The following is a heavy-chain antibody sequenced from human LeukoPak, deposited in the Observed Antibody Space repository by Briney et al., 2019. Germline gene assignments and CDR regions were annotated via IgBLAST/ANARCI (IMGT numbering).Heavy chain of an antibody. CDR1: GFTVSSNY. Sequence: GGSLRLSSAASGFTVSSNYMSWVPQGPGKGLEWVSLIYSDGRTYYADSVKGRCTISRDNSKNTLYLQMNSLRVEDTAVYFCARGLSLSGYLDAFDIWGQGTMVTVSS. V-gene: IGHV3-53*01. CDR2: IYSDGRT. D-gene: IGHD3-22*01. CDR3: ARGLSLSGYLDAFDI. J-gene: IGHJ3*02.